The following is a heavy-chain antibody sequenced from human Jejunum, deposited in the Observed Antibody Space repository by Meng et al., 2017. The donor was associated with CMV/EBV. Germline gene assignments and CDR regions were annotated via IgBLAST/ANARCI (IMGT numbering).Heavy chain of an antibody. CDR1: YA. D-gene: IGHD3-22*01. CDR3: AKHDHYDSSGYSVLGAFDV. Sequence: YAVGWVRQAPGKGLGWVSGISGGDISRYYADSVKGRFTISRDNSKNTVYLQMTSLRAEDTAVYYCAKHDHYDSSGYSVLGAFDVWGHGTMVTVSS. CDR2: ISGGDISR. V-gene: IGHV3-23*01. J-gene: IGHJ3*01.